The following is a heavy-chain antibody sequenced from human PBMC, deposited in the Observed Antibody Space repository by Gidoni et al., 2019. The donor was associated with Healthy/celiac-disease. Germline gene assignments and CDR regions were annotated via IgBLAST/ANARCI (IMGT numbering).Heavy chain of an antibody. D-gene: IGHD1-26*01. CDR3: ARDRSGSLYYYYYGMDV. V-gene: IGHV3-30-3*01. J-gene: IGHJ6*02. CDR1: GFTFRSYA. CDR2: ISYDGSNK. Sequence: QVQLVESGGGVVQPGRSLRLSCAASGFTFRSYAMHGVRQAPGKGLEWVAVISYDGSNKYYADSVKGRFTISRDNSKNTLYLQMNSLRAEDTAVYYCARDRSGSLYYYYYGMDVWGQGTTVTVSS.